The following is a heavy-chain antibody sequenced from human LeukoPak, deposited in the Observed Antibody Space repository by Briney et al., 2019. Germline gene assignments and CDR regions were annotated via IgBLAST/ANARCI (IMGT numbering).Heavy chain of an antibody. CDR2: ISYDGSDK. V-gene: IGHV3-30*04. CDR3: ARAHDSGFVHGSDY. J-gene: IGHJ4*02. CDR1: GSTFSGNA. Sequence: GGSLRLSCVASGSTFSGNAMHWVRQAPGKGLEWVAVISYDGSDKFYADSVKGRFTISRDISKNTLYLQRNTLRAEDTAVYYCARAHDSGFVHGSDYWGQGTLVTVSS. D-gene: IGHD5-12*01.